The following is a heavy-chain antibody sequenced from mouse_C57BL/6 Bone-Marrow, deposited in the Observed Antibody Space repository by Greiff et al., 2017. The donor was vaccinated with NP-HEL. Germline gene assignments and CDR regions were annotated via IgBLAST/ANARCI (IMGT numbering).Heavy chain of an antibody. Sequence: EVHLVESGPGLVKPSQSLSLTCSVTGYSITSGYYWNWIRQFPGNKLEWMGYISYDGSNNYNPSLKNRISITRDTSKNQFFLKLNSVTTEDTATYYCARGYYGTSYFDVWGTGTTVTVSS. J-gene: IGHJ1*03. CDR1: GYSITSGYY. V-gene: IGHV3-6*01. CDR3: ARGYYGTSYFDV. D-gene: IGHD1-1*01. CDR2: ISYDGSN.